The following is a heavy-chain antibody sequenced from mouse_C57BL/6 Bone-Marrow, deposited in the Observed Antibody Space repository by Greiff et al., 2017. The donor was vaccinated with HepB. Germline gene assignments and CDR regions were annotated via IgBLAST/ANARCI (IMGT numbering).Heavy chain of an antibody. CDR1: GFTFSSYA. J-gene: IGHJ4*01. CDR3: TRVGDYGSSYDYAMDY. Sequence: DVMLVESGEGLVKPGGSLKLSCAASGFTFSSYAMSWVRQTPEKRLEWVAYISSGGDYIYYADTVKGRFTISRDNARNTLYLQMSSLKSEDTAMYYCTRVGDYGSSYDYAMDYWGQGTSVTVSS. CDR2: ISSGGDYI. V-gene: IGHV5-9-1*02. D-gene: IGHD1-1*01.